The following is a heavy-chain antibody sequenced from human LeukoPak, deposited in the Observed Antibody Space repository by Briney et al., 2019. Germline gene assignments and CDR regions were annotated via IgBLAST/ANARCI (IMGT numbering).Heavy chain of an antibody. CDR1: VFTLSLYA. CDR2: ISGSGDST. D-gene: IGHD2-15*01. Sequence: GRTLSLSCAASVFTLSLYATSCVPDAPGKGLECGSAISGSGDSTYYADSAKDRFTIYRDNSKNTLYLQMNSLRAEDTAVYYCATKGKGYCSGGSCYSGDHWGQGTLVTVSS. CDR3: ATKGKGYCSGGSCYSGDH. J-gene: IGHJ4*02. V-gene: IGHV3-23*01.